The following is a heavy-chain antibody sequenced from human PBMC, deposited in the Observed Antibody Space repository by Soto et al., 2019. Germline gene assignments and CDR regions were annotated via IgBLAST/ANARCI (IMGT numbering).Heavy chain of an antibody. J-gene: IGHJ4*02. V-gene: IGHV3-23*01. Sequence: PGGSLRLSCAASGFTFSNYAMHWVRQAPGKGLEWVSAISGSGGSTYYADSVKGRFTISRDNSKNTLYLQMNSLRAEDTAVYYCANAKGSNCDYWGQGTLVTVSS. CDR2: ISGSGGST. CDR3: ANAKGSNCDY. CDR1: GFTFSNYA.